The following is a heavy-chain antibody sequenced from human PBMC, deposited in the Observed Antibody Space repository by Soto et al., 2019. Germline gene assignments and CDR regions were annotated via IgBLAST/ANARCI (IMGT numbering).Heavy chain of an antibody. CDR2: ISNGGDST. CDR1: GFTMSIYA. CDR3: AKGAWVDD. J-gene: IGHJ4*02. V-gene: IGHV3-23*01. Sequence: EVQLLESGGGLVQPGGSLRLSCAASGFTMSIYAMTWGRQSPGKGLEWVSVISNGGDSTFYADSVKGRFTISRDNSKNTMSLQMNSLRAEDTAIYYCAKGAWVDDWGQGTLVTVSS. D-gene: IGHD1-26*01.